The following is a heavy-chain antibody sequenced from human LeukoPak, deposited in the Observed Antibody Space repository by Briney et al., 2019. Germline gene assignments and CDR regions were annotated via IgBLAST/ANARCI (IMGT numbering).Heavy chain of an antibody. J-gene: IGHJ6*03. CDR3: ARGQSTLYYYYYYMDV. V-gene: IGHV4-61*01. Sequence: SETLSLTCTVFGGSISSSSYYWSWIRQPPGKGLEWIGYIYYSGSTNYNPSLKSRVTISVDTSKNQFSLKLSSVTAADTAVYYCARGQSTLYYYYYYMDVWGKGTTVTVSS. CDR1: GGSISSSSYY. CDR2: IYYSGST. D-gene: IGHD2-2*01.